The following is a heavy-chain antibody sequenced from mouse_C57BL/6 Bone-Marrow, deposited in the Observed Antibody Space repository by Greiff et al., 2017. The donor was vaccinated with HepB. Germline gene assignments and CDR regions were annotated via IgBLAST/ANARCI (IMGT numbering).Heavy chain of an antibody. CDR3: AREGSYYGDDGGFAY. D-gene: IGHD2-2*01. V-gene: IGHV1-39*01. Sequence: EVLLQQSGPELVTPAASVKISCKASGYSFTDYNMNWVKQSNGKSLEWIGVIKPNYGTTSYNHKFKGKAILTVDKSSSTAYMQLNSLTSEDSAVYDCAREGSYYGDDGGFAYWGQGTLVTVSA. J-gene: IGHJ3*01. CDR1: GYSFTDYN. CDR2: IKPNYGTT.